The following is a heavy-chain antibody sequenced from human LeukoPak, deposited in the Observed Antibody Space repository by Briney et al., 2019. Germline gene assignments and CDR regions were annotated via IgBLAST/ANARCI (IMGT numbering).Heavy chain of an antibody. CDR3: ATGRDRYCSGGSCYLGDDY. CDR2: IIPIFGTA. Sequence: SVKVSCKASGGTFSSYAISWVRQAPGQGLEWMGGIIPIFGTANYAQKFQGRVTITADESTSTAYMELSGLRSEDTAVYYCATGRDRYCSGGSCYLGDDYWGQGTLVTVSS. J-gene: IGHJ4*02. D-gene: IGHD2-15*01. V-gene: IGHV1-69*13. CDR1: GGTFSSYA.